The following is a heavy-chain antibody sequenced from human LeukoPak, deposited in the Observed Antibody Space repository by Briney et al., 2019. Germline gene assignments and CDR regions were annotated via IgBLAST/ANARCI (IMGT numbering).Heavy chain of an antibody. CDR3: ARDRGWVVAASRGMDV. J-gene: IGHJ6*02. CDR1: GFTFSSFG. CDR2: ISYDGSNE. V-gene: IGHV3-30*03. D-gene: IGHD2-15*01. Sequence: GGSPRLSCAASGFTFSSFGMHWVRQAPGKGLEGVAAISYDGSNEHHADSVKGRFAISRDSSKTTLYLQMDSLRAEDTAMYYCARDRGWVVAASRGMDVWGQGTTVTVS.